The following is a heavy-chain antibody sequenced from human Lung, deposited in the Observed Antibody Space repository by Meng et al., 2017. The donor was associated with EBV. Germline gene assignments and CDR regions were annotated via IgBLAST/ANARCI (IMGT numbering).Heavy chain of an antibody. V-gene: IGHV4-59*08. CDR1: GGSISSYY. Sequence: QVQLLASGPGLVKPSETLSLTCTVSGGSISSYYWCWSRQHPGKGLEWIGHIYYSGSTNYNPSLKSRVTISVDTSKNQFSLKLSSVTATDTAVYYCARQSGYFDYWGQGTLVTVSS. J-gene: IGHJ4*02. CDR3: ARQSGYFDY. CDR2: IYYSGST. D-gene: IGHD3-10*01.